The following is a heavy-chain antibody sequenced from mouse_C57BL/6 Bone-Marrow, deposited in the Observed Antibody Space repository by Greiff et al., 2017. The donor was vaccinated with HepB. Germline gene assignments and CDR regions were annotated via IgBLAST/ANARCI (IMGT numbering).Heavy chain of an antibody. Sequence: QVQLQQPGAELVKPGASVKMSCKASGYTFTSYWITWVKQRPGQGLEWIGDIYPGSGSTNYNEKFKSKATLTVDTSSSTAYMQLSSLTSEDSAVYYCARRYYGSFYYAMDYWGQGTSVTVSS. D-gene: IGHD1-1*01. CDR1: GYTFTSYW. CDR2: IYPGSGST. J-gene: IGHJ4*01. V-gene: IGHV1-55*01. CDR3: ARRYYGSFYYAMDY.